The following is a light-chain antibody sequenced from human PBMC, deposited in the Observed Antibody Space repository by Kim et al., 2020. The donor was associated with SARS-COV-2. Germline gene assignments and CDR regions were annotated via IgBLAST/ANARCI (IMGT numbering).Light chain of an antibody. CDR1: SLRSYY. CDR3: NSRDSSGNIEVV. Sequence: SSELTQDPAVSVALGQTVRITCQGDSLRSYYASWYQQKPGQAPVLVIYGKNNRPSGIPDRFSGSSSGNTASLTITGAQAEDEADYYFNSRDSSGNIEVVFGGGTKVTVL. J-gene: IGLJ2*01. V-gene: IGLV3-19*01. CDR2: GKN.